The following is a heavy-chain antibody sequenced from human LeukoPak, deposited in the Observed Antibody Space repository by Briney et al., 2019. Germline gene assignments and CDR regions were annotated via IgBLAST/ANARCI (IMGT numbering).Heavy chain of an antibody. J-gene: IGHJ4*02. CDR1: GYTFTDFG. Sequence: ASVKVSCKTSGYTFTDFGINWVRQAPRQGLEWMGRFTTYNGNTNYAQKFQGRVTMTTGTSTTTAYLEVTSLRSDDTAVYYCARDSSRFYYVHWGQGTLVTVSS. D-gene: IGHD3-22*01. CDR3: ARDSSRFYYVH. CDR2: FTTYNGNT. V-gene: IGHV1-18*01.